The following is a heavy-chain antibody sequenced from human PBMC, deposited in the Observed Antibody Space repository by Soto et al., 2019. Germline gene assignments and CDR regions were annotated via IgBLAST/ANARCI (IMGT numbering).Heavy chain of an antibody. CDR3: ARVEIPLYYMDV. CDR1: GGSFSGYY. V-gene: IGHV4-34*01. D-gene: IGHD2-21*01. J-gene: IGHJ6*03. CDR2: INHSGST. Sequence: PSETLSLTCAVYGGSFSGYYWSWIRQPPGKGLEWIGEINHSGSTNYNPSLKSRVTISVDTSKNQFSLKLSSVTAADTAVYYCARVEIPLYYMDVWGKGTTVTVSS.